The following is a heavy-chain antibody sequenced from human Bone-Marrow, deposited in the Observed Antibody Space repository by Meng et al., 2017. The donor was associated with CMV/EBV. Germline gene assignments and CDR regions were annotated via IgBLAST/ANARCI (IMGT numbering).Heavy chain of an antibody. CDR1: GGSIASEY. Sequence: SETLSLTCTVSGGSIASEYWSWIRQPPGKGLQWIAYLHNSGRTNYTPSLKSRVTISVDTSKNQFSLKLSSVTAADTAVYYCATASAASRMWSGYYYYGMDVWGQGTTVTVSS. V-gene: IGHV4-59*12. CDR3: ATASAASRMWSGYYYYGMDV. CDR2: LHNSGRT. J-gene: IGHJ6*02. D-gene: IGHD2-2*01.